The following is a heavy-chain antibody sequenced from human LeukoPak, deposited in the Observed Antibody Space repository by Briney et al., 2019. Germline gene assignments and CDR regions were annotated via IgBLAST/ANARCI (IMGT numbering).Heavy chain of an antibody. Sequence: PSETLSLTCTVSGGSISSGNYYWNWIRQPVGKGLEWIGLIYTSGSTYYNPSLKSRLTISLDTSKNQFSLKLGSVTAADTAVYYCAREFDLWGRGTLVTVSS. J-gene: IGHJ2*01. CDR2: IYTSGST. V-gene: IGHV4-61*02. CDR3: AREFDL. CDR1: GGSISSGNYY.